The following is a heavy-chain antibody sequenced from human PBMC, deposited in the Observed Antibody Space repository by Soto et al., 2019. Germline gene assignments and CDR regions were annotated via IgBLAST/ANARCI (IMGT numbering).Heavy chain of an antibody. CDR3: ARDLLNYYDSSGYYHY. Sequence: QVQLVQSGAEVKKPGSSVKVSCKASGGTFSSYTISWVRQAPGQGLEWMGRIIPILGIANYAQKFQGRVTITXXKXTXXAYMELSSLRSEDTAVYYCARDLLNYYDSSGYYHYWGQGTLVTVSS. CDR1: GGTFSSYT. CDR2: IIPILGIA. D-gene: IGHD3-22*01. V-gene: IGHV1-69*08. J-gene: IGHJ4*02.